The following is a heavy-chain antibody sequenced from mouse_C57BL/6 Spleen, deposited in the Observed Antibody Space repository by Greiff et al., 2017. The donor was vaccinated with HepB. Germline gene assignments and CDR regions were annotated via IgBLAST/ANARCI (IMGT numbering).Heavy chain of an antibody. V-gene: IGHV1-82*01. Sequence: QVQLQQSGPELVKPGASVKISCKASGNAFSSSWMNWVKQRPGKGLEWIGRIYPGDGDTNYNGKFKGKATLTADKSSSTAYMQLSSLTSEDSAVYFCGRGRDYWGQGTTLTVSS. CDR3: GRGRDY. CDR2: IYPGDGDT. CDR1: GNAFSSSW. J-gene: IGHJ2*01.